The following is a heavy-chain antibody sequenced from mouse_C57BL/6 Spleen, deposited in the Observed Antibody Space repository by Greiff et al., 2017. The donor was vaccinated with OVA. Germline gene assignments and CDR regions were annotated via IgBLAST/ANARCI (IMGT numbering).Heavy chain of an antibody. D-gene: IGHD2-1*01. CDR3: AREESGNLAWFAY. Sequence: QVHVKQSGAELARPGASVKMSCKASGYTFTSYTMHWVKQRPGQGLEWIGYINPSSGYTKYNQKFKDKATLTADKSSSTAYMQLSSLTSEDSAVYYCAREESGNLAWFAYWGQGTLVTVSA. CDR1: GYTFTSYT. CDR2: INPSSGYT. V-gene: IGHV1-4*01. J-gene: IGHJ3*01.